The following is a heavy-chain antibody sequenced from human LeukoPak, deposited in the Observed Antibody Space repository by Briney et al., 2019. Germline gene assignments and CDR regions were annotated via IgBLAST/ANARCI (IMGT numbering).Heavy chain of an antibody. J-gene: IGHJ3*02. D-gene: IGHD5-18*01. CDR2: ISSSSSYI. CDR3: AREGGYSYGIDAFDI. V-gene: IGHV3-21*01. CDR1: GLTFSSYS. Sequence: GGSLRLSCAASGLTFSSYSMNWVRQAPGKGLEWDSSISSSSSYIYYADSVKGRFTISRDNAKNSLYLQMNSLRAEDTAVYYCAREGGYSYGIDAFDIWGQGTMVTVSS.